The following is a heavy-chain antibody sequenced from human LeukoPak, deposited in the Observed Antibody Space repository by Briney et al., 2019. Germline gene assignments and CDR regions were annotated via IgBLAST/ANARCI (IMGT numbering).Heavy chain of an antibody. CDR2: INLNSGGT. D-gene: IGHD3-10*01. J-gene: IGHJ4*02. Sequence: ASVKVSCKASGYTFTGYYMHWVRQAPGQGLEWMGWINLNSGGTNYAQKFQGRVTMTRDTSISTAYMELSRLRSDDTAVYYCARAMVRGVIIHYWGQGTLVTVSS. CDR1: GYTFTGYY. V-gene: IGHV1-2*02. CDR3: ARAMVRGVIIHY.